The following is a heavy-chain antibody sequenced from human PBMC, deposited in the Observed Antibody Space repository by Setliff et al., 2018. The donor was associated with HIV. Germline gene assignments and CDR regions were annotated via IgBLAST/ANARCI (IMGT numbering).Heavy chain of an antibody. Sequence: SETLRLSCAASGFTFSSYGMHWIRQPPGKGLEWIGEVNHSGTTNYNTSLKSRVTISGDTSKKQFSLKLSSVTAADTAVYYCARDRRSIFGVDTKNWFDPWGQGTLVTVSS. CDR2: VNHSGTT. CDR1: GFTFSSYG. CDR3: ARDRRSIFGVDTKNWFDP. V-gene: IGHV4-34*01. J-gene: IGHJ5*02. D-gene: IGHD3-3*01.